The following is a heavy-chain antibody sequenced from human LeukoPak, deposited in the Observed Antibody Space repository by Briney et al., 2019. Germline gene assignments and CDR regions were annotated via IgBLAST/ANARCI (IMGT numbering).Heavy chain of an antibody. Sequence: SETLSLTCTVSGGSISSYYWSWIRQPPGKGLEWIGYIYYSGSTNYNPSLKSRVIISVDTSKNQFSLKLSSVTAADTAVYYCARSPRLEMATIYYFDYWGQGTLVTVSS. D-gene: IGHD5-24*01. CDR3: ARSPRLEMATIYYFDY. J-gene: IGHJ4*02. CDR2: IYYSGST. CDR1: GGSISSYY. V-gene: IGHV4-59*01.